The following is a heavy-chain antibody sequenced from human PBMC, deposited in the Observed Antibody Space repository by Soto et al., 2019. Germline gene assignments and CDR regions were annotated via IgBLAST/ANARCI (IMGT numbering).Heavy chain of an antibody. CDR3: ARRNYYDSSGYYYVSWFDP. CDR1: GGSFSGYY. CDR2: ISHSGST. Sequence: PSETLSLTCAVYGGSFSGYYWSWIRQPPGKXLEWIGEISHSGSTNYNPSLKSRVTISVDTSKNQFSLKLSSVTAADTAVYYCARRNYYDSSGYYYVSWFDPWGQGTLVTVSS. D-gene: IGHD3-22*01. V-gene: IGHV4-34*01. J-gene: IGHJ5*02.